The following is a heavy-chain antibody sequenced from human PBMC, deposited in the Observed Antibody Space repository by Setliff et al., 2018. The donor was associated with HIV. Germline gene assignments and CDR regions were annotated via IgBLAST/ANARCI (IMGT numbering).Heavy chain of an antibody. D-gene: IGHD3-3*01. V-gene: IGHV3-48*04. CDR1: GFTFSSYS. J-gene: IGHJ6*03. CDR2: ISSSSGSTI. CDR3: ARVVYDFWSGYYGPYYYYMDV. Sequence: RLSCAVSGFTFSSYSMNWVRQAPGKGLEWVSSISSSSGSTIYYADSAKGRFTISRDNAKNSLYLQMNSLRAEDTAVYYCARVVYDFWSGYYGPYYYYMDVWGKGTTVTVSS.